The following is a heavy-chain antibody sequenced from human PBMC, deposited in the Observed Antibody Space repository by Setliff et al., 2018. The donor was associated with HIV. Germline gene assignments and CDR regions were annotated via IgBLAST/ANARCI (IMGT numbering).Heavy chain of an antibody. J-gene: IGHJ6*03. CDR1: DDPISSYY. V-gene: IGHV4-4*07. CDR3: ALTGHRLLRGYMDV. CDR2: LYVSGDT. Sequence: SETLSLTCYVTDDPISSYYWSWVRQPAGKGLEWIGRLYVSGDTNYNPSLKSRVTMSLDTSKKHFSLNLKSVTAADTAVYYCALTGHRLLRGYMDVWGRGTTVTVSS. D-gene: IGHD2-15*01.